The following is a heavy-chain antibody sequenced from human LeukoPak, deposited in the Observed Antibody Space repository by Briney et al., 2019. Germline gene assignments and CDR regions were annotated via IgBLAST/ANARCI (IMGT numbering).Heavy chain of an antibody. V-gene: IGHV3-11*01. CDR1: GFTFSDYY. Sequence: GGSLRLSCAASGFTFSDYYMGWIRQAPGKGLEWVSYISSSGSTIYYADSVKGRFTISRDNAKNSLYLQMNSLRAEDTAVYYCASRGVATSDFDYWGQGTLVTVSS. D-gene: IGHD5-12*01. CDR3: ASRGVATSDFDY. CDR2: ISSSGSTI. J-gene: IGHJ4*02.